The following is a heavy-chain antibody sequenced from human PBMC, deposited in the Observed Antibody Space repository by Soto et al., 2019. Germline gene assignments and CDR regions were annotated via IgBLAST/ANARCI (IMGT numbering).Heavy chain of an antibody. D-gene: IGHD3-9*01. CDR1: GYTFTHFY. CDR2: ISPHNFNT. V-gene: IGHV1-18*01. CDR3: ARDGGGYDILTGYYKAHHFDY. Sequence: QVQLEQSGAEVKKPGDSVKVSCKASGYTFTHFYITWVRQAPGQGLEWMGAISPHNFNTNYAQKFRGRVTLTTEKSTNTVYRDQRSLISDDAAVYYCARDGGGYDILTGYYKAHHFDYWGQGVPVTVSS. J-gene: IGHJ4*02.